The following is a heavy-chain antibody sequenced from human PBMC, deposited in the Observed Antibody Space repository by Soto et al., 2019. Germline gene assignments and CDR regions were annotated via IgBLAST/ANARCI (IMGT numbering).Heavy chain of an antibody. CDR1: GYSFTSYW. V-gene: IGHV5-51*01. CDR2: IYPGDSDT. Sequence: PGESLKISCKGSGYSFTSYWIGWVRQMPGKGLEWMGIIYPGDSDTRYSPSFQGQVTISADKSISTAYLQWSSLKASDTGVYYCARRGTNGYNQFDYWGQGTLVTVSS. J-gene: IGHJ4*02. CDR3: ARRGTNGYNQFDY. D-gene: IGHD1-1*01.